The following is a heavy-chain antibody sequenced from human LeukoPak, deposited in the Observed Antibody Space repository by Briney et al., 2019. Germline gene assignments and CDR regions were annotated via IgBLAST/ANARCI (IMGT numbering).Heavy chain of an antibody. CDR3: ASDLYCSGGSCYSYYYYMDV. CDR2: IKQDGSEK. Sequence: GRSLRLSCTASGFTFGDYAMSWVRQAPGKGLEWVANIKQDGSEKYYVDSVKGRFTISRDNAKNSLYLQMNSLRAEDTAVYYCASDLYCSGGSCYSYYYYMDVWGKGTTVTVSS. CDR1: GFTFGDYA. J-gene: IGHJ6*03. D-gene: IGHD2-15*01. V-gene: IGHV3-7*01.